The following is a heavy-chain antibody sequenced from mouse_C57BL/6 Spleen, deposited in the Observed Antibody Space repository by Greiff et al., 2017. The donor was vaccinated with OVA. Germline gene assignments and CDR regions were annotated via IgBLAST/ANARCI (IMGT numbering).Heavy chain of an antibody. D-gene: IGHD3-2*02. CDR3: ARGGGSSGPDYYAMDY. J-gene: IGHJ4*01. CDR2: ISDGGSYT. V-gene: IGHV5-4*03. CDR1: GFTFSSYA. Sequence: EVMLVESGGGLVKPGGSLKLSCAASGFTFSSYAMSWVRQTPEKRLEWVATISDGGSYTYYPDNVKGRFTISRDNAKNNLYLQMSHLKSEDTAMYYCARGGGSSGPDYYAMDYWGQGTSVTVSS.